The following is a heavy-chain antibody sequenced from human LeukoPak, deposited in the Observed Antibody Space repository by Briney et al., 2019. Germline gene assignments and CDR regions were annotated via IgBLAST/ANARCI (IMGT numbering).Heavy chain of an antibody. V-gene: IGHV1-8*01. CDR1: GYTFTSYD. CDR3: ARATTASDVQH. J-gene: IGHJ1*01. CDR2: MNPNMGNT. Sequence: ASVKLSCKASGYTFTSYDINWGRHATGQGLEWMGWMNPNMGNTGYAQKSQGRVTMTRNTSISTAYMELSSLRSEATAVYYCARATTASDVQHWGQGTLVTVSS. D-gene: IGHD4-11*01.